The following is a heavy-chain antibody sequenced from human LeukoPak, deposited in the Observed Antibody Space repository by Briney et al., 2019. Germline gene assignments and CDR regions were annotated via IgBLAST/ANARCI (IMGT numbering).Heavy chain of an antibody. V-gene: IGHV3-30-3*01. CDR2: ISYDGSNK. CDR1: GFTFSSYA. D-gene: IGHD2-21*02. J-gene: IGHJ4*02. CDR3: ARVGVAYCGGDCYLGY. Sequence: GGSLRLSCAASGFTFSSYAMHWVRQAPGKGLEWVAVISYDGSNKYYADSVEGRFTISRDNSKNTLYLQMNSLRAEDTAVYYCARVGVAYCGGDCYLGYWGQGTLVTVSS.